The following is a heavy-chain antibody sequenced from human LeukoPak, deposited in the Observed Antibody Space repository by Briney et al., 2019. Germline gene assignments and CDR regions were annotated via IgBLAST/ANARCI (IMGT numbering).Heavy chain of an antibody. CDR1: GFTFSSYS. V-gene: IGHV3-48*04. J-gene: IGHJ6*02. D-gene: IGHD6-13*01. Sequence: GGSLRLSCAASGFTFSSYSMNWVRQAPGKGLEWVSYISSSSGTIYYADSVKGRFTISRDNAKNSLYLQMNSLRAEDTAVYYCASPAAAGTPDYYYGMDVWGQGTTVTVSS. CDR2: ISSSSGTI. CDR3: ASPAAAGTPDYYYGMDV.